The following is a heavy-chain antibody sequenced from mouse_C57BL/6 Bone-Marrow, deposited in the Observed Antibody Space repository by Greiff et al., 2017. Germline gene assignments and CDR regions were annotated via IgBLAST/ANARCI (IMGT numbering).Heavy chain of an antibody. CDR2: IDPSDSYT. J-gene: IGHJ2*01. CDR1: GYTFTSYW. Sequence: QVQLQQSGAELVRPGTSVKLSCKASGYTFTSYWMHWVKQRPGQGLEWIGVIDPSDSYTNYNQKFKGKATLTVDTSSSTAYRQLSSLTSEDSAVYYCARPSQVYFDYWGQGTTLTVSS. CDR3: ARPSQVYFDY. V-gene: IGHV1-59*01.